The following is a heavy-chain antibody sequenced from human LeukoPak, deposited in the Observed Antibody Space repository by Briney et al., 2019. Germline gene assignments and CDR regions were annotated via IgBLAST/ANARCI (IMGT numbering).Heavy chain of an antibody. CDR2: ISGGGETI. D-gene: IGHD3-10*01. V-gene: IGHV3-48*03. Sequence: GGSLRLSCEVSGFTFSGYEMNWVRQAPGKGLEWLSYISGGGETIYYTDSVRGRFTVSRDNAKNSLFLQMNSLRAEGSAVYYCAREQTFGEFDSWGQGTLVTVSS. CDR1: GFTFSGYE. J-gene: IGHJ4*02. CDR3: AREQTFGEFDS.